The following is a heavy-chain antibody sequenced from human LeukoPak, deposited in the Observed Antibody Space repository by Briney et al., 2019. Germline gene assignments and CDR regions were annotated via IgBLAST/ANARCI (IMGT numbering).Heavy chain of an antibody. J-gene: IGHJ4*02. CDR2: TYYRSKWYN. V-gene: IGHV6-1*01. Sequence: SQTLSLTCALSGDIVSSNSAAWNWIRQSPSRGLEWLGRTYYRSKWYNDYAVSVKSRITINPDTSKNQFSLQLNSVTPEDTAVYYCALVLRGSNAFDYWGQGTLVTVSS. CDR1: GDIVSSNSAA. D-gene: IGHD2/OR15-2a*01. CDR3: ALVLRGSNAFDY.